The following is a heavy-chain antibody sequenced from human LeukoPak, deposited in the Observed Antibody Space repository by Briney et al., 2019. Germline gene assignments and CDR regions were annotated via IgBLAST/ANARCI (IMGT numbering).Heavy chain of an antibody. CDR1: GFTFSSYS. CDR2: ISSSSNYI. CDR3: AKDMGLISDY. Sequence: KPGGSLRLSCAASGFTFSSYSMNWVRQAPGKGLEWVSFISSSSNYIYYADSVKGRFTISRDNSKNTLYLQMNSLRAEDTAVYYCAKDMGLISDYWGQGTLVTVSS. V-gene: IGHV3-21*01. D-gene: IGHD2-8*01. J-gene: IGHJ4*02.